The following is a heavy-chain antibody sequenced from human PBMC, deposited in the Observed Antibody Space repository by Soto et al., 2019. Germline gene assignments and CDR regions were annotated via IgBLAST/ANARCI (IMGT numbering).Heavy chain of an antibody. V-gene: IGHV1-69*01. CDR2: ILPILGTA. J-gene: IGHJ5*02. D-gene: IGHD6-13*01. CDR1: GGLFTSYA. CDR3: AGDRHELEGTWFDP. Sequence: QVQLVQSGAEVQKPGSSVKVSCKASGGLFTSYAITWVRQAPGRGLEWMGGILPILGTANYAQKFQGRVTITADESATTTYLELSSLRSEDTAVYYCAGDRHELEGTWFDPWGQGTLVTVSS.